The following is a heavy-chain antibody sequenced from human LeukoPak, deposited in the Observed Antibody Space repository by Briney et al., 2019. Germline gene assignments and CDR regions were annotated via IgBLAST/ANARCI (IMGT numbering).Heavy chain of an antibody. CDR3: ARASFGDYLDY. Sequence: PGGSLRLSCAASGFTFSSYGMSWVRQAPGKGLEWVSYISSSDSTIYYADSVKGRFTISRDNAKNSLYLQMNSLRVDDTAVYYCARASFGDYLDYWGQGTLVTVSS. V-gene: IGHV3-48*04. J-gene: IGHJ4*02. CDR2: ISSSDSTI. D-gene: IGHD3-10*01. CDR1: GFTFSSYG.